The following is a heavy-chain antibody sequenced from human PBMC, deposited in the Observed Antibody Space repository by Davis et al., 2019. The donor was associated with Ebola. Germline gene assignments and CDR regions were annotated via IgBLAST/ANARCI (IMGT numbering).Heavy chain of an antibody. CDR1: GISFSNYG. D-gene: IGHD6-19*01. J-gene: IGHJ4*02. V-gene: IGHV3-30*03. CDR2: ISPDGSDK. CDR3: ARDRGSGRFDY. Sequence: GESLKISCAASGISFSNYGMFWVRQAPGKVMEWVAVISPDGSDKNYADSGKGRFTISRDNSKNTLYLQMNSLRAEDTAVYYCARDRGSGRFDYWGQGTLVTVSS.